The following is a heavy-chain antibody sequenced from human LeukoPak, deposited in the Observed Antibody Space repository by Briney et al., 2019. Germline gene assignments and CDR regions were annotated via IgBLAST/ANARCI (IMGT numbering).Heavy chain of an antibody. CDR2: ISSSSSYI. CDR3: ARGSSGWYTGDY. V-gene: IGHV3-21*01. CDR1: GFTFSSYS. Sequence: GGSLSLSCAASGFTFSSYSMNWVRQAPGKGLEWVSSISSSSSYIYYADSVKGRFTISGDNAKNSLYLQMNSLRAEDTAVYYCARGSSGWYTGDYWGQGTLVTVSS. D-gene: IGHD6-19*01. J-gene: IGHJ4*02.